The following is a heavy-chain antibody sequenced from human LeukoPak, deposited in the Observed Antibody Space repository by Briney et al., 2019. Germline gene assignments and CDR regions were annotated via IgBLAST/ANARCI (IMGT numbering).Heavy chain of an antibody. CDR3: ARDYPSYGGNDLGY. Sequence: GGSLRLSCAASGFTFSSYGMHWVRQAPGKGLEWVAVIWYDRSNKYYADSVKGRFTISRDNSKNTLYLQMNSLRAEDTAVYYCARDYPSYGGNDLGYWGQGTLVTVSS. CDR2: IWYDRSNK. CDR1: GFTFSSYG. J-gene: IGHJ4*02. V-gene: IGHV3-33*01. D-gene: IGHD4-23*01.